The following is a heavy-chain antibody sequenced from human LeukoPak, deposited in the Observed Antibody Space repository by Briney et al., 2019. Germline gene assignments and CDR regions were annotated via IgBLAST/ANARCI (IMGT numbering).Heavy chain of an antibody. D-gene: IGHD3-22*01. CDR2: INWNGGST. J-gene: IGHJ4*02. CDR3: ARDGRWINYYDGSSPV. CDR1: GFTFSRYW. Sequence: GGSLRLSCTGSGFTFSRYWMNWIRLSPGKGLEWVSGINWNGGSTGYADSVKGRFTISRDNAKNSLYLQMNSLRVEDTGVYYCARDGRWINYYDGSSPVWGQGALVTVSS. V-gene: IGHV3-20*04.